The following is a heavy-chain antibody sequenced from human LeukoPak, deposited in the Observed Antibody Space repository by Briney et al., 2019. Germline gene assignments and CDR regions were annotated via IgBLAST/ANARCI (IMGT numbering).Heavy chain of an antibody. J-gene: IGHJ4*02. CDR2: FDPEDGET. CDR1: EYTLTELS. V-gene: IGHV1-24*01. CDR3: ATFSGIAARREPEPDY. Sequence: GASVNVSCKVSEYTLTELSMHWVRQAPGKGLEWMGGFDPEDGETIYAQKFQGRVTMTEDTSTDTAYMELSSLRSEDTAVYYCATFSGIAARREPEPDYWGQGTLVTVSS. D-gene: IGHD6-6*01.